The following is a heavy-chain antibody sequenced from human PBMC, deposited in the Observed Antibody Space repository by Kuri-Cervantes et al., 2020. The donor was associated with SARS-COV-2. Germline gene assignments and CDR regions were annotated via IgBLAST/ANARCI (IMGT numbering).Heavy chain of an antibody. V-gene: IGHV1-18*04. D-gene: IGHD3-16*02. Sequence: ASVKVSCKASGYTFTSYGISWVRQAPGQGLEWMGWISGYNGNTNYAQKLQGRVTMTTDTSTSTADMELRSLRSDDTAVYYCARDHRTITFGGVIDHFDYWGQGTLVTVSS. CDR3: ARDHRTITFGGVIDHFDY. J-gene: IGHJ4*02. CDR2: ISGYNGNT. CDR1: GYTFTSYG.